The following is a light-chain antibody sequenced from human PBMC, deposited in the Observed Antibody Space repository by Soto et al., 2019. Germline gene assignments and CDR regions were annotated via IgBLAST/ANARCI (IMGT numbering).Light chain of an antibody. CDR3: QQYYSPPWT. CDR2: WAS. Sequence: DIVMTQSPDSLSVSLGERATINCKSSQSVLYSPNNKNYLAWYQQKPGQPPKLLIYWASTRESGVPDRFSGSRSGTDFTLTISSLQAEDVAVYYCQQYYSPPWTFGQGTKVEIK. J-gene: IGKJ1*01. V-gene: IGKV4-1*01. CDR1: QSVLYSPNNKNY.